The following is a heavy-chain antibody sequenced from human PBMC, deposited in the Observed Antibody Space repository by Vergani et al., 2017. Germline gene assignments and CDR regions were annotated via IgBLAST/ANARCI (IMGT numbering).Heavy chain of an antibody. CDR2: ISGSGGST. V-gene: IGHV3-23*01. CDR1: GFTFSSYA. J-gene: IGHJ4*02. CDR3: AKDREWELLVDY. D-gene: IGHD1-26*01. Sequence: EVQLLESGGGLVQPGGSLRLSCAASGFTFSSYAMSWVRQAPGKGLEWVSAISGSGGSTYYADSVKGRFTISRDNSKNTLYLQMNSLRAENTAVYYCAKDREWELLVDYWGQGTLVTVSS.